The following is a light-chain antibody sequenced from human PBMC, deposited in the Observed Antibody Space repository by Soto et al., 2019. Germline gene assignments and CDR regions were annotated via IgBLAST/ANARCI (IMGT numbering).Light chain of an antibody. V-gene: IGKV3-20*01. J-gene: IGKJ2*01. CDR2: GAS. CDR1: QSISSSY. CDR3: QQYGSSPPYT. Sequence: EIVLTQSPGTLSLSPGERATLSCRASQSISSSYLAWYQQKPDQAPRLLIYGASSRATGIPDRFSGSGSGTDFTLTISRLEPEDFAVYYCQQYGSSPPYTFGQGTKLESK.